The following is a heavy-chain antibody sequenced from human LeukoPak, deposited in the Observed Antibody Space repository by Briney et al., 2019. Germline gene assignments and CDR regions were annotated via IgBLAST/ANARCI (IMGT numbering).Heavy chain of an antibody. CDR3: ARGGLWFGEFSFDY. V-gene: IGHV3-66*01. CDR2: IYSGGST. Sequence: GGSLRLSCAASGFTVSSNYMSWVRQAPGKGLEWVSVIYSGGSTYYADSVKGRFTISRDDSKNTLYLQMNSLRAEDTAVYYCARGGLWFGEFSFDYWGQGTLVTVSS. J-gene: IGHJ4*02. D-gene: IGHD3-10*01. CDR1: GFTVSSNY.